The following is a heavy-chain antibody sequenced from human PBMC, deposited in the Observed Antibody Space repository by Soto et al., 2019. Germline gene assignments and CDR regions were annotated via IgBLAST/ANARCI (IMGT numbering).Heavy chain of an antibody. Sequence: QVQLVQSGAEVRKPGASVKVSCKASGYTFSTSGMSWLRQAPGQGLEWMGWISTYNGDTNDAPKFQDRVTMTSDTSTSRVYMELRSLRSDDTAVYYCARAGAAPYYYYGMDVWGQWTRVTVSS. CDR3: ARAGAAPYYYYGMDV. J-gene: IGHJ6*02. D-gene: IGHD2-15*01. CDR2: ISTYNGDT. V-gene: IGHV1-18*01. CDR1: GYTFSTSG.